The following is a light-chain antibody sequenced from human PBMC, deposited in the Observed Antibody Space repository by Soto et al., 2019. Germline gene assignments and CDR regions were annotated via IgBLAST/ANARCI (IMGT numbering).Light chain of an antibody. J-gene: IGKJ4*01. CDR1: QSVSTY. V-gene: IGKV3-11*01. Sequence: EIVLTQSPDTLSLSPGERATLSCRASQSVSTYLAWYQQKPGQAPRLLIYDESNTATGIPARFSGGVSGTDLTLTISSLEPEDFAVYYCQHREDWPLTCGGGPKVEIK. CDR2: DES. CDR3: QHREDWPLT.